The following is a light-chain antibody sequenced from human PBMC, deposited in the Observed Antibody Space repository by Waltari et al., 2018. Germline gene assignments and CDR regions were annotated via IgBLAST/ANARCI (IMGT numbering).Light chain of an antibody. CDR3: QAWDSSTASVV. Sequence: SYELTQPPSVSVSPGQTASITCSGDKLGEKYACWYQQKPGQSPGLVIYQDSKRPSGSPERFSGSNSGNTATLTISGTQAMDEADYYCQAWDSSTASVVFGGGTKLTVL. CDR1: KLGEKY. J-gene: IGLJ2*01. CDR2: QDS. V-gene: IGLV3-1*01.